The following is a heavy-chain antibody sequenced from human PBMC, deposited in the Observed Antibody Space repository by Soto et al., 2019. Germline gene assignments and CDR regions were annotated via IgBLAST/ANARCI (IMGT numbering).Heavy chain of an antibody. CDR1: GGTFSSYA. CDR3: AGANPCYYYDSSGYCLDTEYYYYYGMDV. CDR2: IIPIFGTA. J-gene: IGHJ6*02. V-gene: IGHV1-69*13. Sequence: SVKVSCKASGGTFSSYAISWVRQAPGQGLEWMGGIIPIFGTANYAQKFQGRVTITADESTSTAYMELSSLRSEDTAVYYCAGANPCYYYDSSGYCLDTEYYYYYGMDVWGQGTTVTVSS. D-gene: IGHD3-22*01.